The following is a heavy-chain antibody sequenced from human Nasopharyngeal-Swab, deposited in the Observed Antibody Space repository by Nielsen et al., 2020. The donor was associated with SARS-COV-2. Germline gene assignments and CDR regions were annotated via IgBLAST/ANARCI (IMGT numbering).Heavy chain of an antibody. D-gene: IGHD3-3*01. Sequence: SETLSLTCAVSGYSISSGYYWGWIRQPPGKGLEWIGSIYHSGSTYYNPSLKSQVTISVDTSKNQFSLKLNSVTAADTAVYYCARVFGVVNPYYYYYYMDVWGKGTTVTVSS. CDR2: IYHSGST. CDR1: GYSISSGYY. CDR3: ARVFGVVNPYYYYYYMDV. J-gene: IGHJ6*03. V-gene: IGHV4-38-2*01.